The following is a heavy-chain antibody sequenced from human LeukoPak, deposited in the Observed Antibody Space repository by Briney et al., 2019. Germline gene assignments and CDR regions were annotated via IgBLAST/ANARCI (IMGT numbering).Heavy chain of an antibody. D-gene: IGHD4-23*01. CDR3: ARPFIETPSLGALDY. CDR1: GYTFTDYY. J-gene: IGHJ4*02. V-gene: IGHV1-2*02. CDR2: IDPDSGGT. Sequence: ASVKVSCKASGYTFTDYYMHWVRQAPGQGLEWMGWIDPDSGGTNYAQNFQGRVTMTRDTSISTAYMELSRLRSDDTAVYYCARPFIETPSLGALDYWGQGTLVTVSS.